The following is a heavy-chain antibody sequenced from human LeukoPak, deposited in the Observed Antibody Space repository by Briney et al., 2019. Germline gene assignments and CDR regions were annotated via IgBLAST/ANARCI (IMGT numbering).Heavy chain of an antibody. V-gene: IGHV3-23*01. Sequence: GGSLRFSCAASGFTFRIYAMTWVRQAQGKGLEWVSAIGASGATFYADSVRGRFTISRDNSRNTLHLQMNSLRAEDTAVYYCAKNYHDNTAYFSWAFDVWGQGTMVTLSS. J-gene: IGHJ3*01. CDR3: AKNYHDNTAYFSWAFDV. D-gene: IGHD3-22*01. CDR2: IGASGAT. CDR1: GFTFRIYA.